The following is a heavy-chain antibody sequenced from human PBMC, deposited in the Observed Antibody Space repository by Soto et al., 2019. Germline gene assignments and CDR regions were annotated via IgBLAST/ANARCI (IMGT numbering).Heavy chain of an antibody. CDR2: IYHSGST. D-gene: IGHD2-8*02. CDR3: ARDQITGLLDY. J-gene: IGHJ4*02. V-gene: IGHV4-4*02. CDR1: GGSISSSNW. Sequence: PSETLSLTCAVSGGSISSSNWWSWVRQPPGKGLEWIGEIYHSGSTYYNPSLKSRVTISVDTSKNQFSLKLTSVTAADTAVYYCARDQITGLLDYWGQGTLVTVSS.